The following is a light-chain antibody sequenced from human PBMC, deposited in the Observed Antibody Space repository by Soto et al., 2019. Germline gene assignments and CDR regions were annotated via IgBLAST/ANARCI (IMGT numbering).Light chain of an antibody. CDR2: DVN. V-gene: IGLV2-8*01. CDR3: SSYAPSDVV. CDR1: PSDVGGSNS. J-gene: IGLJ2*01. Sequence: QSALTQPPSASGSPGQSVTISCTGTPSDVGGSNSVSWYQQHPGKAPNLMIYDVNKRPSGVPDRFSGSKSGNTASLTVSGLQAADEAYYFCSSYAPSDVVVGGGTKLTV.